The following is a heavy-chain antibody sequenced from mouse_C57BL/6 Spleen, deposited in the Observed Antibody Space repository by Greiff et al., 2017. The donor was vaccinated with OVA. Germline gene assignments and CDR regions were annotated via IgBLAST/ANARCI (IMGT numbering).Heavy chain of an antibody. J-gene: IGHJ3*01. CDR1: GYTFTSYG. V-gene: IGHV1-81*01. CDR2: IYPRSGNT. Sequence: VQLQQSGAELARPGASVKLSCKASGYTFTSYGISWVKQRTGQGLEWIGEIYPRSGNTYYNEKFKGKATLTADKSSSTAYMELRSLTSEDSAVYFCATLDSSGYPFAYWGQGTLVTVSA. CDR3: ATLDSSGYPFAY. D-gene: IGHD3-2*02.